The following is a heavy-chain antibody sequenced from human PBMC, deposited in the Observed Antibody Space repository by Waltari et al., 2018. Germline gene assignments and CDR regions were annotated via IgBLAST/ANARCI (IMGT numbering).Heavy chain of an antibody. Sequence: QVQLVQSGAEVKKPGASVKVSCKASGYTFTGYYMHWVRQAPGQGLEWMRWINPNWVGTNDAQKFQGRVTMTRDTSISTAYMGLSRLRSDDTAVYYGARLRECGGDCHIPGWFDPWGQGTLVTVSS. CDR3: ARLRECGGDCHIPGWFDP. J-gene: IGHJ5*02. CDR2: INPNWVGT. V-gene: IGHV1-2*02. CDR1: GYTFTGYY. D-gene: IGHD2-21*01.